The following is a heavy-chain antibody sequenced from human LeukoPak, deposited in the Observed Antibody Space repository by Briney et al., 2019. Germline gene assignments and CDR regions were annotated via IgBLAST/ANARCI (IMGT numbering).Heavy chain of an antibody. CDR3: ARVNKGPRWPYYFDY. D-gene: IGHD4-23*01. Sequence: SETLSLTCAVYGGSFSGYYWSWIRQPPGKGLEWIGEINHSGSTNYNPSLKSRVTISVDTSKNQFSLKLSSVTAADTAVYYCARVNKGPRWPYYFDYWGQGTLVTVSS. V-gene: IGHV4-34*01. CDR1: GGSFSGYY. CDR2: INHSGST. J-gene: IGHJ4*02.